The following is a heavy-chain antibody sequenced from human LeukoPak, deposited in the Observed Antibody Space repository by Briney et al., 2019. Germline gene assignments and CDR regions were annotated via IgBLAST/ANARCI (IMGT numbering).Heavy chain of an antibody. D-gene: IGHD4-17*01. CDR3: ARGLFGDHGGY. CDR2: IKQDGSEK. J-gene: IGHJ4*02. CDR1: GFTFSSHW. V-gene: IGHV3-7*01. Sequence: GGSLRLSCAASGFTFSSHWMNWVRQAPGKGLEWVANIKQDGSEKSYVDSVKGRFTISRDNAKSSLYLHMNSLRVEDTAVYYCARGLFGDHGGYWGPGTLVTVSS.